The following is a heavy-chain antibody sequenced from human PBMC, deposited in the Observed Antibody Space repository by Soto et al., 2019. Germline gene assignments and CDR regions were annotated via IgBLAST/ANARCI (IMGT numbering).Heavy chain of an antibody. D-gene: IGHD3-3*01. CDR3: ARAKSRIFGVVHWFDP. J-gene: IGHJ5*02. Sequence: SETLSLTCTVSGGSISSSSYYWGWIRQPPGKGLEWIGSIYYSGSTYYNPSLKSRVTISVDTSKNQFSLKLSSVTAADTAVYYCARAKSRIFGVVHWFDPWGQGTLVTVSS. V-gene: IGHV4-39*01. CDR2: IYYSGST. CDR1: GGSISSSSYY.